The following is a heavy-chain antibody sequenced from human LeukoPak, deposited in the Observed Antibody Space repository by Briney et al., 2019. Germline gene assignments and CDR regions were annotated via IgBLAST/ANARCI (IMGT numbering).Heavy chain of an antibody. J-gene: IGHJ5*02. D-gene: IGHD1-1*01. V-gene: IGHV4-39*01. Sequence: SETLSLTCTVSGGSISSSNHSWGWIRQPPGKGLEWTGTIYYTGRTYYNPSLESRLTISVDTSKNQFSLKLTSVTAADTAIYYCAQSLGSGNWIGNWFDPWGQGTLVTVSS. CDR2: IYYTGRT. CDR3: AQSLGSGNWIGNWFDP. CDR1: GGSISSSNHS.